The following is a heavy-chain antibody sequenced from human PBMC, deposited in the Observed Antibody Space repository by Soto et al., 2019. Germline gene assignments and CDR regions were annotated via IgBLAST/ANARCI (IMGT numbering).Heavy chain of an antibody. J-gene: IGHJ1*01. CDR3: AGGGYYEHFQY. Sequence: QVQLQESGPGLVKPSETLSLTCTVSGDSVSSGSYYWSWIRQPPGKGLEWIAYIYHSGSTNYNPSLKSRVTKSGDTSKNQFARNLSSVTAADTAVYYCAGGGYYEHFQYWSQGTLVTVSS. V-gene: IGHV4-61*01. D-gene: IGHD3-22*01. CDR1: GDSVSSGSYY. CDR2: IYHSGST.